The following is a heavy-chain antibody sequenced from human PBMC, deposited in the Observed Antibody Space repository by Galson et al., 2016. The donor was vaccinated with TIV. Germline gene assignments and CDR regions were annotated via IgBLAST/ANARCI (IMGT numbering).Heavy chain of an antibody. CDR3: TRGGGGAYTFDAFDI. D-gene: IGHD2/OR15-2a*01. CDR2: IHPQNGGA. V-gene: IGHV1-2*02. Sequence: SVKVSCKASGYSFTVYRVHWVRQAPGQGLEWMGWIHPQNGGANYAQNFQGRVTLTRDTSISTVYMELRRLKSDVTAVYFCTRGGGGAYTFDAFDIWGQGTMVTVSS. CDR1: GYSFTVYR. J-gene: IGHJ3*02.